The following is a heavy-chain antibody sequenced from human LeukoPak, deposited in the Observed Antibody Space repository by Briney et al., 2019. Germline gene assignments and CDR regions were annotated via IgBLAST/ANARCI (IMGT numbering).Heavy chain of an antibody. V-gene: IGHV6-1*01. Sequence: SQTLSLTCAISGDSVSSNSAAWNWIRQSPSRGLEWLGRTYYRSKWYNDYAVSVKSRITINPDTSKNQFSLQLNSVTPEDTAVYYCARDRLYGAVAGYYYYYGMDVWAQGTTVTVSS. CDR2: TYYRSKWYN. CDR3: ARDRLYGAVAGYYYYYGMDV. J-gene: IGHJ6*02. D-gene: IGHD6-19*01. CDR1: GDSVSSNSAA.